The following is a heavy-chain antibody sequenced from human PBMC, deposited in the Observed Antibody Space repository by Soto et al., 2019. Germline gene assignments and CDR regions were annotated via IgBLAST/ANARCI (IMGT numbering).Heavy chain of an antibody. Sequence: SETLSLTCTVSGVSISSADYYWSWFRQPPGKGLEWIGYIYYSGSTFFNPSLKSRVTISKDTSRNQFSLRLNSVTAADTAVYYCARAIVVTIGGMDVWGQGTTVAVSS. CDR3: ARAIVVTIGGMDV. V-gene: IGHV4-30-4*01. CDR2: IYYSGST. D-gene: IGHD5-12*01. CDR1: GVSISSADYY. J-gene: IGHJ6*02.